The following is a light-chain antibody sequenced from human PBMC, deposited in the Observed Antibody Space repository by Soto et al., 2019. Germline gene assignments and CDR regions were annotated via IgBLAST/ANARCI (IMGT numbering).Light chain of an antibody. V-gene: IGKV3-11*01. J-gene: IGKJ2*01. CDR3: QQRSNWPHT. Sequence: EIVLTQSPATLSLSPGERATLSCRASQSVSSYLAWYQHKPGQAPRLLIYDASNRATGITARFSGSGSGTDFPLTISSLEPEDFAVYFCQQRSNWPHTFGPGTKLEIK. CDR1: QSVSSY. CDR2: DAS.